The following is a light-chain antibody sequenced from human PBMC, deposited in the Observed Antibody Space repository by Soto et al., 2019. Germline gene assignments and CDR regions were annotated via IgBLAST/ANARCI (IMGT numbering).Light chain of an antibody. CDR3: SSYTSSSTLGV. J-gene: IGLJ3*02. CDR2: DVS. V-gene: IGLV2-14*01. CDR1: SSDVGGYNY. Sequence: QSVLTQPASVSGSPGQSITISCTGTSSDVGGYNYVSWYQQHPGKAPKLMIYDVSNRPSGVSNRFSGSKSGNTASLTISGLQAEYEADYYCSSYTSSSTLGVFGGGTKLTVL.